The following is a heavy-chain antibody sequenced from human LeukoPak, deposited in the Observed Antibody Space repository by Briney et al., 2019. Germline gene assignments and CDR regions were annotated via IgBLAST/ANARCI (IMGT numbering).Heavy chain of an antibody. V-gene: IGHV3-74*01. CDR3: ASIYRPAYYGDAFDI. CDR2: INSDGSST. D-gene: IGHD3-10*01. J-gene: IGHJ3*02. Sequence: PGGSLRLSCAASGFTFSSYWMHWVRQAPGKGLVWVSRINSDGSSTSYADSVKGRFTISRDNAKNTLYLQMNSLRAEDTAVYYCASIYRPAYYGDAFDIWGQGTMVTVSS. CDR1: GFTFSSYW.